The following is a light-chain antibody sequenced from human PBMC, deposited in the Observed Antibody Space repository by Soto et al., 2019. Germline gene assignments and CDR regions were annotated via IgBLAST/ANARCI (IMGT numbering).Light chain of an antibody. J-gene: IGKJ1*01. CDR2: DAS. V-gene: IGKV3-15*01. Sequence: EIVMTQSPATLSVSPGERATLSCRASQSVSTNLAWYQQKPGQAPRLLIYDASTRATGIPARFSGSGSGTEFTLSISSLQSEDFAVYYCQQYNNWPRTFGHGTKV. CDR3: QQYNNWPRT. CDR1: QSVSTN.